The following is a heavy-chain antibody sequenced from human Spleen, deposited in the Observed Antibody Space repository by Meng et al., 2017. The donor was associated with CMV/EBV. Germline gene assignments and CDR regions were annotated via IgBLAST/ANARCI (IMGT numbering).Heavy chain of an antibody. CDR3: AKDDTYGSGSPDAFDI. V-gene: IGHV3-23*01. Sequence: GESLKISCTASGFPFSNFAMNWVRQAPGKGLEWVSGIRGTGASTYYADSVKGRFTISRDNSKNTLYLQMTSLRAEDTALYYCAKDDTYGSGSPDAFDIWGQGTMVTVSS. CDR1: GFPFSNFA. D-gene: IGHD3-10*01. J-gene: IGHJ3*02. CDR2: IRGTGAST.